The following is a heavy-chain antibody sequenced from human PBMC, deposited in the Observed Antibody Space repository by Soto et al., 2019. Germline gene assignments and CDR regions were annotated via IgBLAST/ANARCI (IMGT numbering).Heavy chain of an antibody. J-gene: IGHJ3*02. CDR2: IYYGVST. V-gene: IGHV4-39*01. CDR3: AIIAGSGWYEDAFDI. CDR1: GGSISSINYY. D-gene: IGHD6-19*01. Sequence: PSETLSLTCTVSGGSISSINYYWGWIRQPPGKGLEWIGSIYYGVSTHYNPSLKSRVTISVDTSKNQFSLKLSSVTAADTAVYYCAIIAGSGWYEDAFDIWGQGTMVTVSS.